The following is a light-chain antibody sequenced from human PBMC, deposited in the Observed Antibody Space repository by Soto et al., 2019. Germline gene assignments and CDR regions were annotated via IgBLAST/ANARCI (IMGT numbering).Light chain of an antibody. CDR3: CSYAGSYTDV. CDR1: NSDVGTFYF. J-gene: IGLJ1*01. V-gene: IGLV2-11*01. CDR2: DVT. Sequence: SALTQPRSVSGSPGQSVTISCTGTNSDVGTFYFVSWHQQYPDKGPKLIIYDVTERPSGVPDRFSGSKSGNTASLTISGLQAEDEADYYCCSYAGSYTDVFGSGTKVTVL.